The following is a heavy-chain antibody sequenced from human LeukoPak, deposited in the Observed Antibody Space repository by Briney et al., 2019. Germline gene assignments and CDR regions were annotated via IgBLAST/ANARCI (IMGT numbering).Heavy chain of an antibody. CDR1: GYTFTAYY. J-gene: IGHJ4*02. D-gene: IGHD3-22*01. V-gene: IGHV1-2*02. CDR3: ARRCDTSSYYTYYFDY. CDR2: INPNSGGT. Sequence: ASVKVSCKASGYTFTAYYIHWVRQAPGQGLEWMGWINPNSGGTDYAQKFQGRVTMTRDTSISTAYMELSRLRSDDTAVYFCARRCDTSSYYTYYFDYWGQGTLVTVSS.